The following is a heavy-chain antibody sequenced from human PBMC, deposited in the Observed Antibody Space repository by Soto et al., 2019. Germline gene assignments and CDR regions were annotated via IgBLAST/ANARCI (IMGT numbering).Heavy chain of an antibody. CDR3: AKGLWCFDY. CDR2: ISYDGSNK. V-gene: IGHV3-30*18. J-gene: IGHJ4*02. D-gene: IGHD2-15*01. CDR1: GSTFSSYC. Sequence: SLTLSCASSGSTFSSYCRHWVRQAPGKGLEWVAVISYDGSNKYYADSVKGRFTISRDNSKNTLYLQMNSLRAEDTAVYYCAKGLWCFDYWGQRTLVTVSS.